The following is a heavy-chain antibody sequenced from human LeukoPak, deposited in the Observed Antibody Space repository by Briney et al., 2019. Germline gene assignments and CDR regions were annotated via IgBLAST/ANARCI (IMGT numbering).Heavy chain of an antibody. CDR3: ARVTYYCSSTICYSLDYYYGMDV. D-gene: IGHD2-2*02. V-gene: IGHV3-48*01. CDR1: GFTFSSYS. J-gene: IGHJ6*02. Sequence: GGSLRLSCAASGFTFSSYSMNWVRQAPGKGLEWVSYISSSSSTIYYADSVKGRFTISRDNAKNSLYLQMNSLRAEDTAVYYCARVTYYCSSTICYSLDYYYGMDVWGQGTTVTVSS. CDR2: ISSSSSTI.